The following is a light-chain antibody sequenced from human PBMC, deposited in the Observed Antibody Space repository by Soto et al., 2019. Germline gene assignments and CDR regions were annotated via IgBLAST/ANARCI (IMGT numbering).Light chain of an antibody. CDR2: KVS. Sequence: QSALTQPASVSVSPGQSITISCTGTSSDVGGYNYVSWYQQHPGKPPKVMIYKVSDRPSGISNRFSGSKSANTASLTISGLQAEDEADYYCSSYSSSSSLYVFGTGTKVTVL. CDR1: SSDVGGYNY. CDR3: SSYSSSSSLYV. J-gene: IGLJ1*01. V-gene: IGLV2-14*01.